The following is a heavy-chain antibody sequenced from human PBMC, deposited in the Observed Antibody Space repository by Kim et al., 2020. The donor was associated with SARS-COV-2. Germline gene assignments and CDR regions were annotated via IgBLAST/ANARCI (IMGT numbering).Heavy chain of an antibody. CDR3: AKFMLWSSGWHPEDFDY. CDR2: VSVSGGST. Sequence: GGSLRLSCAASGFTFSNFAMNWVRQAPGKGLEWVSGVSVSGGSTYYADSVRGRFTISRDNSKNTLYLQMNSLRADDTAVYYCAKFMLWSSGWHPEDFDYWGQGTLVTVSS. CDR1: GFTFSNFA. D-gene: IGHD6-19*01. J-gene: IGHJ4*02. V-gene: IGHV3-23*01.